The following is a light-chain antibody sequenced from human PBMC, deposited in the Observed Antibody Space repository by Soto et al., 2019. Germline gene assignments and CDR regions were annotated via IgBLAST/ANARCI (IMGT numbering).Light chain of an antibody. Sequence: DVVMTQSPLSLPVTLGQPASISCRSSQSIVYSDGQAYLSWFQQRPGQSPRRLIYRSSNRDSGVPGNVSGSGSGTGFTLQIDRVEAEEVGIYYCMQGTYWPPTFGRGTRVEIK. V-gene: IGKV2-30*01. CDR2: RSS. CDR1: QSIVYSDGQAY. CDR3: MQGTYWPPT. J-gene: IGKJ1*01.